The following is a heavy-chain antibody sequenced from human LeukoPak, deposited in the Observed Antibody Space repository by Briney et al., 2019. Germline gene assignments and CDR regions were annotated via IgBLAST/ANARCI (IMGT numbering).Heavy chain of an antibody. CDR2: ISSSSSYI. D-gene: IGHD1-26*01. V-gene: IGHV3-21*01. J-gene: IGHJ4*02. Sequence: GGSLRLSCAASGFTFSDYSMNWVRQAPGKGLEWVSSISSSSSYIYYADSVQGRFTISRDNAENSLYLQMNSLRAEDTAVYYCARSLIVGATGGDYWGQGTLVTVSS. CDR1: GFTFSDYS. CDR3: ARSLIVGATGGDY.